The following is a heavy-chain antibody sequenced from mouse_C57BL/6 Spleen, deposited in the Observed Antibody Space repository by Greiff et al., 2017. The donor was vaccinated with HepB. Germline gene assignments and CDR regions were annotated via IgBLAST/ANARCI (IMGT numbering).Heavy chain of an antibody. CDR3: ARDDYDPYAMDY. D-gene: IGHD2-4*01. CDR1: GFTFSSYA. J-gene: IGHJ4*01. CDR2: ISDGGSYT. Sequence: DVHLVESGGGLVKPGGSLKLSCAASGFTFSSYAMSWVRQTPEKRLEWVATISDGGSYTYYPDNVKGRFTISRDNAKNNLYLQMSHLKSEDTAMYYCARDDYDPYAMDYWGQGTSVTVSS. V-gene: IGHV5-4*01.